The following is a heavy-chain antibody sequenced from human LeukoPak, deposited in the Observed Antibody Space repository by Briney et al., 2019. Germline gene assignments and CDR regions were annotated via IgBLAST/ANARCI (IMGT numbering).Heavy chain of an antibody. Sequence: SETLSLTCTVSGYSISSGYFWGWIRQPPGKGLEWIGNIYRSGSTYYNPSLKSRVTISVDTSTNQFSLKLSSVTAADTAVYYCARADTVTSLGWYFDLWGRGTLVTVSS. V-gene: IGHV4-38-2*02. CDR3: ARADTVTSLGWYFDL. CDR2: IYRSGST. D-gene: IGHD4-17*01. J-gene: IGHJ2*01. CDR1: GYSISSGYF.